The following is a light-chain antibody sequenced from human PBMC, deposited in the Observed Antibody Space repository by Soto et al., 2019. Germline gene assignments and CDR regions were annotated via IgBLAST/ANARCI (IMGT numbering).Light chain of an antibody. J-gene: IGKJ1*01. CDR2: GTS. CDR3: HQYNGWPRT. Sequence: EIVMTQSPVTLSVSPVERATLSCMASQNISRSLAWYQQKPGQGPSLLIYGTSTRAGGVPARFSGGGSGTEFTLTINSLQSEDFAVYYCHQYNGWPRTFGQGTKVDNK. CDR1: QNISRS. V-gene: IGKV3-15*01.